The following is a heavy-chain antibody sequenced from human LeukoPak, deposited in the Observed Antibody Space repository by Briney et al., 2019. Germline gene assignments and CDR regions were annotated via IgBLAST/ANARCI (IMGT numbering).Heavy chain of an antibody. Sequence: GASVKVSCKASGYTFTSYGISWVRQAPGQGLEWMGWISAYNGNTNYAQKLQGRVTMTTDTSTSTAYMELRSLRSDDTAVYYCARDSYEWELPRAFDIWGQGTMVTVSS. CDR3: ARDSYEWELPRAFDI. D-gene: IGHD1-26*01. CDR1: GYTFTSYG. CDR2: ISAYNGNT. V-gene: IGHV1-18*01. J-gene: IGHJ3*02.